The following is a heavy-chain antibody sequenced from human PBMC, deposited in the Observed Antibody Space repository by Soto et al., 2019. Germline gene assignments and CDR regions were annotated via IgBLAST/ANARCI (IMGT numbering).Heavy chain of an antibody. Sequence: PEETLSLTCTVSGGSISSSSYYWGWIRQPPGKGLEWIGSIYYSGGTYYNPSLKSRVTISVDTSKNQFPLKLSSVTAADTAVYYCARPGNYGSGSYLYYFDYWGQGILVTVSS. CDR3: ARPGNYGSGSYLYYFDY. CDR2: IYYSGGT. CDR1: GGSISSSSYY. D-gene: IGHD3-10*01. J-gene: IGHJ4*02. V-gene: IGHV4-39*01.